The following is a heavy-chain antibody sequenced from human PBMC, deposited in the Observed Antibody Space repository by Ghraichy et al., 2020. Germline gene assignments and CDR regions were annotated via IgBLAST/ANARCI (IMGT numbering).Heavy chain of an antibody. CDR1: GFTFSSYT. V-gene: IGHV3-48*02. J-gene: IGHJ5*01. CDR3: AKEAVTGTYNWFDS. D-gene: IGHD6-19*01. Sequence: GGPLRLSCVASGFTFSSYTMNWVRQAPGKGLEWVSYISSSGSTIYYADSVKGRFTISRDNAKNSLYLQMNSLRDEDTAVYFCAKEAVTGTYNWFDSWGQGTLVTVSS. CDR2: ISSSGSTI.